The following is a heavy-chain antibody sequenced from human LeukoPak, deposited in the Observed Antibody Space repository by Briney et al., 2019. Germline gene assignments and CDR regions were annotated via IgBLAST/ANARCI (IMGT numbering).Heavy chain of an antibody. D-gene: IGHD2-2*01. CDR3: AKVFETAAIYYYYYYMDV. J-gene: IGHJ6*03. CDR2: IRYDGSNK. V-gene: IGHV3-30*02. CDR1: GFTFSNYG. Sequence: GGSLRLSCAASGFTFSNYGMHWVRQAPGKGLEWVAFIRYDGSNKYYADFVKGRFTISRDNSKNTLYLQMNSLRPEDTAMYYCAKVFETAAIYYYYYYMDVWGKGTTVTVSS.